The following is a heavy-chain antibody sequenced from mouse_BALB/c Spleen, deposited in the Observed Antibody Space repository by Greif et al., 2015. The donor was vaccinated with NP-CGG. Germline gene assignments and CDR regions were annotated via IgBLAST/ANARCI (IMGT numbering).Heavy chain of an antibody. CDR3: ARLFDY. CDR1: GFTFSSFG. V-gene: IGHV5-17*02. CDR2: ISSGSSTI. Sequence: EVQGVESGGGLVQPGGSRKLSCAASGFTFSSFGMHWVRQAPEKGLERVAYISSGSSTIYYADTVKGRFTISRDNPKNTLFLQMTSLRSEDTAMYYCARLFDYWGQGTTLTVSS. J-gene: IGHJ2*01.